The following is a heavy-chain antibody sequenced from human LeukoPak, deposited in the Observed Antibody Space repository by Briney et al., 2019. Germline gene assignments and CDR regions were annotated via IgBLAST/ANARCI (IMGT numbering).Heavy chain of an antibody. Sequence: SETLSLTCAVYGGSFSGYYWSWIRQPPGKGLEWIGEINHSGSTNYNPSLKSRVTISVDTSKNQFSLKLSSVTAADTAVYYCAQSYLLFAFDIWGQGTMVTVSS. CDR3: AQSYLLFAFDI. V-gene: IGHV4-34*01. J-gene: IGHJ3*02. CDR2: INHSGST. CDR1: GGSFSGYY. D-gene: IGHD2/OR15-2a*01.